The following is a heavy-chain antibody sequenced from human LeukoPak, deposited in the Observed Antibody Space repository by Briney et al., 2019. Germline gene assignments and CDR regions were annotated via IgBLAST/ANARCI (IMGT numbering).Heavy chain of an antibody. J-gene: IGHJ6*03. D-gene: IGHD3-3*01. CDR2: INHSGST. CDR1: GGSFSGYY. V-gene: IGHV4-34*01. CDR3: ARGLTYYDFWSGYYTYYYYMDV. Sequence: SETLSLTCAVYGGSFSGYYWSWIRQPPGKGLEWIGEINHSGSTNYNPSLKSRVTISVDTSKNQFSLKLSSVTAADTAVYYCARGLTYYDFWSGYYTYYYYMDVWGKGTTVTVSS.